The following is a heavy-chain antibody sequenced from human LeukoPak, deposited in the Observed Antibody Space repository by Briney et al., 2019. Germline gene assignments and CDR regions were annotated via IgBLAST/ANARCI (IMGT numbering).Heavy chain of an antibody. CDR3: ARVTTGGYYNY. CDR2: IYTSGST. Sequence: PSETLSLTCSVSGGSISSGSYYWSWIRQPAGKGLEWIGRIYTSGSTNYNPSLKSRVTMSFDASNNPFSLRLSSVTAADTAVYYCARVTTGGYYNYWGQGTLVTASS. V-gene: IGHV4-61*02. CDR1: GGSISSGSYY. D-gene: IGHD3-22*01. J-gene: IGHJ4*02.